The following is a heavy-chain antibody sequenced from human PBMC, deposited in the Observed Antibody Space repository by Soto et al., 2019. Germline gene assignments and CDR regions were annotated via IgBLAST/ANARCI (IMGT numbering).Heavy chain of an antibody. CDR3: AKDGFRGAKYYFSMDV. D-gene: IGHD3-10*01. J-gene: IGHJ6*02. V-gene: IGHV3-23*01. Sequence: GGSLRLSCAASGFTFGGYAMNWVRQAPGKGLEWVSGISDSGGSTYYADSVKGRFIISRDNSKNTLYLQMSSLRAEDTAIYYCAKDGFRGAKYYFSMDVWGQGTTVTVSS. CDR2: ISDSGGST. CDR1: GFTFGGYA.